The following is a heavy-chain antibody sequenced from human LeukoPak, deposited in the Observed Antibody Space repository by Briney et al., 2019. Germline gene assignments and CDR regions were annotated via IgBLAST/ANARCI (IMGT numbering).Heavy chain of an antibody. Sequence: PGGSLRLSCAASGFAFSDYYMSWIRQAPGKALEWVSYISSSGSTIYYADSVKGRFTISRDNAKNSLYLQMNSLRAEDTAVYYCARRALSYSSGWRYGMDVWGQGTTVTVSS. CDR3: ARRALSYSSGWRYGMDV. V-gene: IGHV3-11*01. CDR2: ISSSGSTI. J-gene: IGHJ6*02. D-gene: IGHD6-19*01. CDR1: GFAFSDYY.